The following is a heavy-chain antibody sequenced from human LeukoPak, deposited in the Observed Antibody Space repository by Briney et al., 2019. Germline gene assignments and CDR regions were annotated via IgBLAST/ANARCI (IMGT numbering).Heavy chain of an antibody. CDR2: IIPIFGTA. Sequence: ASVKVSCKASGGIFSSYAISWVRQAPGQGLKWMGGIIPIFGTANYAQKFQGRVTITADESTSTAYMELSSLRSEDTAVYYCARDQPYDSSGYYYFPRWFDPWGQGTLVTVSS. CDR1: GGIFSSYA. CDR3: ARDQPYDSSGYYYFPRWFDP. V-gene: IGHV1-69*13. D-gene: IGHD3-22*01. J-gene: IGHJ5*02.